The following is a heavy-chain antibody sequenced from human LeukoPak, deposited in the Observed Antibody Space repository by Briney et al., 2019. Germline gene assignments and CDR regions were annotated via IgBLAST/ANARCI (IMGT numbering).Heavy chain of an antibody. CDR1: GFTFSSYG. Sequence: PGGSLRLSCAASGFTFSSYGMHWVRQVPGKGLEWVAVISYDGSNKYYADSVKGRFTISRDNSKNTLYLQMNSLRAEDTAVYYCSKEDFDYDSSGYYHHFDYWGQGTPVTVSS. J-gene: IGHJ4*02. D-gene: IGHD3-22*01. V-gene: IGHV3-30*18. CDR2: ISYDGSNK. CDR3: SKEDFDYDSSGYYHHFDY.